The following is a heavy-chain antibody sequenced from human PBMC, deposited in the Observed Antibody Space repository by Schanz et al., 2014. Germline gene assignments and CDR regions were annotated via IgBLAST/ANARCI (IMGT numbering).Heavy chain of an antibody. CDR2: INPSGGST. V-gene: IGHV1-46*01. CDR3: ARVQDDILTGSEYYYGMDV. CDR1: GYTFTSYG. D-gene: IGHD3-9*01. Sequence: QVQLVQSGAEVKKPGASVKVSCKASGYTFTSYGISWVRQAPGLGLEWMGMINPSGGSTTYAQKLQGRVTMTTDTSTSTAYMELRSLRSDDTAVYYCARVQDDILTGSEYYYGMDVWGQGTTVTVSS. J-gene: IGHJ6*02.